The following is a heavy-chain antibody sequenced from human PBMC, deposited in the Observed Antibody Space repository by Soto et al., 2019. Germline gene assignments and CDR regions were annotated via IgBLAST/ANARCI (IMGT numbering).Heavy chain of an antibody. J-gene: IGHJ5*02. CDR3: KKLPWADYGGIFDP. CDR1: GGSISSYY. V-gene: IGHV4-59*01. Sequence: SETLSLTCTVSGGSISSYYWIWIRQPPGKGLEWIGYIYYTGTTNYNPSLKSRVTISVDTSKNQFSLKLGSVTTADTAVYYCKKLPWADYGGIFDPWGQGTLVTVSS. D-gene: IGHD4-17*01. CDR2: IYYTGTT.